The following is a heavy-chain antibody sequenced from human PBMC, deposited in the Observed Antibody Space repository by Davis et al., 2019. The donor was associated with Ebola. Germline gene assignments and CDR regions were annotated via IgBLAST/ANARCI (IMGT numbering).Heavy chain of an antibody. D-gene: IGHD3-16*01. CDR2: LGTSADT. CDR3: ARGLGFGPDFDF. CDR1: GFIFSSYV. Sequence: GESLKISCAASGFIFSSYVMSWVRQAPGKGLEWVSTLGTSADTYYADSVKGRFTISRDNDNNSTFLQMSSLRDDDTAVYYCARGLGFGPDFDFWGRGTLVTVSS. J-gene: IGHJ4*02. V-gene: IGHV3-21*01.